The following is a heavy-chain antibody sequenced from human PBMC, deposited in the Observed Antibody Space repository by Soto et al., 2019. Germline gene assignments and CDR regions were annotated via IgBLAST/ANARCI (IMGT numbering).Heavy chain of an antibody. J-gene: IGHJ4*02. CDR2: ISSSGSTI. CDR1: GFTFSDYY. CDR3: ARSAEIVPPAY. D-gene: IGHD5-12*01. Sequence: PGGSLRLSCAASGFTFSDYYMNWIRQAPGKGLEWVSYISSSGSTIYYADSVKGRFTISRDNAKNSLYLQMNSLSTEDTAFYYCARSAEIVPPAYWGQRTLVTVSS. V-gene: IGHV3-11*01.